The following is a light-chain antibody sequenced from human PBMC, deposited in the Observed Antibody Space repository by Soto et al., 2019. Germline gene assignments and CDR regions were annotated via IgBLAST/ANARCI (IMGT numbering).Light chain of an antibody. CDR1: QSVSSK. V-gene: IGKV3-15*01. CDR3: HQYNSWPLT. CDR2: DAS. J-gene: IGKJ4*01. Sequence: EIVMTQSPGTLSASPGERATLSCRASQSVSSKLAWYQQKPGQAPRLLIYDASTRATGIPARFSGSGSGTEFTLTISSLQSEDSAVYSCHQYNSWPLTFGGGTKVDIK.